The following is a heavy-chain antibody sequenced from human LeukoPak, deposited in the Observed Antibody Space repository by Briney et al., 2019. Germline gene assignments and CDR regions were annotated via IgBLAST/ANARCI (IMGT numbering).Heavy chain of an antibody. V-gene: IGHV4-38-2*01. D-gene: IGHD3-10*01. CDR2: VYHSGIS. CDR3: AGWSGELLSIFAF. CDR1: GYSIQSAYY. J-gene: IGHJ4*02. Sequence: SETLSLTCAVSGYSIQSAYYWGWIRQPPGKGLEWIGSVYHSGISYSNPSLKSRVSISVDTSKNQFSVRLSSVTAADTATYYCAGWSGELLSIFAFWGQGTLVTVYS.